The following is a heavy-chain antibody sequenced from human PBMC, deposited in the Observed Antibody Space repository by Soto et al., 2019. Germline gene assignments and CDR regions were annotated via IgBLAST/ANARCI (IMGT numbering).Heavy chain of an antibody. D-gene: IGHD4-17*01. J-gene: IGHJ6*02. CDR3: TTGSSGDYYYYYGMDV. Sequence: GGSLRLSCAASGFTFSNAWMNWVRQAPGKGLEWVGRIKSKTDGGTTDYAAPVKGRFTISRDDSKNTLYLQMNSLKTEDTAVYYCTTGSSGDYYYYYGMDVWGQGTTVTVSS. CDR2: IKSKTDGGTT. CDR1: GFTFSNAW. V-gene: IGHV3-15*07.